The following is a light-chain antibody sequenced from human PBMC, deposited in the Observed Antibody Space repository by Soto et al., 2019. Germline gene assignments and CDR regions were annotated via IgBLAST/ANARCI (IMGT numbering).Light chain of an antibody. V-gene: IGKV1-27*01. CDR3: QKYNSAPRCT. CDR1: QGISNY. Sequence: DIQMTQSPSSLSASVGDRVTITCRASQGISNYLAWYQQKPGKVPKLLIYAASTLQSGVPSRFSGSGSGTDFTLTISSLQPEDVATYYCQKYNSAPRCTFGQGTKVDIK. CDR2: AAS. J-gene: IGKJ1*01.